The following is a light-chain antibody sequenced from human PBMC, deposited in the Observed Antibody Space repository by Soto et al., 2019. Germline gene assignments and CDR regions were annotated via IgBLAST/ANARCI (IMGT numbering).Light chain of an antibody. CDR2: EVT. V-gene: IGLV2-14*03. CDR3: NSYTAISTLV. CDR1: SSDVGGYNF. Sequence: QSVLAQPASVSGSAGQSITISCTGTSSDVGGYNFVSWYQQHPGKAPKLMIYEVTSRPSGVYNRFSGSKSGNTASLTISGLQAEDESVYYCNSYTAISTLVFGTGTKLTV. J-gene: IGLJ1*01.